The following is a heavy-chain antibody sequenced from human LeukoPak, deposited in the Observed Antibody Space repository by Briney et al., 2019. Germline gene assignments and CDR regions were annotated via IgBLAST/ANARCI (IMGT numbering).Heavy chain of an antibody. CDR3: ATGSGDFDN. D-gene: IGHD3-3*01. CDR1: GGSISRWY. V-gene: IGHV4-4*07. CDR2: VYSSGST. J-gene: IGHJ4*02. Sequence: SETLSLTCTVPGGSISRWYWSWIRQPAGKGLEWMGRVYSSGSTNYNPSLKSRVTMSVDTSKNQFFLRLSSVTAADTAIYYCATGSGDFDNWGQGTLVTVSS.